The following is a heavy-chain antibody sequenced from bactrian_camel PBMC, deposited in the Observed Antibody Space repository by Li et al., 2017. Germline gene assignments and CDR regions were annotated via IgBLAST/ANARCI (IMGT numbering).Heavy chain of an antibody. D-gene: IGHD5*01. Sequence: HVQLVESGGGSVQAGGSLSLSCVASGNSWSRYYRMAWFRQGPGKEREGVAAADGSVTTTDTDSARGRFTISVDNAKNTLYLQMNSLNPEDTGTYTCAAGQGVGWCLDVIRVGAEADFDYWGQGTQVTVS. CDR1: GNSWSRYYR. V-gene: IGHV3S53*01. CDR3: AAGQGVGWCLDVIRVGAEADFDY. CDR2: ADGSVTT. J-gene: IGHJ6*01.